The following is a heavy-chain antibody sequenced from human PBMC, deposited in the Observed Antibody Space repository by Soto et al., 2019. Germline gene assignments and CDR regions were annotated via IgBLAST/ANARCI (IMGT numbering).Heavy chain of an antibody. CDR1: GYTFTSYD. CDR3: ARAMDYRDHDGY. D-gene: IGHD4-17*01. V-gene: IGHV1-8*01. CDR2: MNPNSGNT. Sequence: ASVKVSCKASGYTFTSYDINWVRQATGQGLEWMGWMNPNSGNTGYAQKFQGRVTMTRNTSISTAYMELSSLRSEDTAVYYCARAMDYRDHDGYWGQGTLVTVSS. J-gene: IGHJ4*02.